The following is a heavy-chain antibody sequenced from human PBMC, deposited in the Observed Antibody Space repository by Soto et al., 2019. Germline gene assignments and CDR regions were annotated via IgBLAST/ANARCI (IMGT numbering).Heavy chain of an antibody. Sequence: QVQLVQSGAEVKKPGSSVKVSCKASGGTFSSYANSWVRQAPGQGLEWMGGIIPIFGTANYAQKFQGRVTITADESTSTAYMELSSLRSEDTAVYYCARDPLGYSNYLTLDYWGQGTLVTVSS. V-gene: IGHV1-69*01. CDR1: GGTFSSYA. CDR2: IIPIFGTA. D-gene: IGHD4-4*01. J-gene: IGHJ4*02. CDR3: ARDPLGYSNYLTLDY.